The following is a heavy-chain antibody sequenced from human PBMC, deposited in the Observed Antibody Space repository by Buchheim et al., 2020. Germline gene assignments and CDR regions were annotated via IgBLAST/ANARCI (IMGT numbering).Heavy chain of an antibody. V-gene: IGHV3-30*18. CDR3: AKDLNYYDSTPPDY. D-gene: IGHD3-22*01. Sequence: QVQLVESGGGVVQPGRSLRLSCAASGFTFSSYGMHWVRQAPGKGLEWVAVISYDGSNKYYADSVKGRFTISRDNSKNTLYLQMNSLRAEDTAVYYCAKDLNYYDSTPPDYWGQGTL. CDR2: ISYDGSNK. J-gene: IGHJ4*02. CDR1: GFTFSSYG.